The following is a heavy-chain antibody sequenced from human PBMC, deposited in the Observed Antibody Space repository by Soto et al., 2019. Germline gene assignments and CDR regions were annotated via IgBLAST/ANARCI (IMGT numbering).Heavy chain of an antibody. V-gene: IGHV4-31*03. J-gene: IGHJ5*02. CDR2: IYYSGST. Sequence: TCTVSGGSISSGGYYWSWIRQHPGKGLEWIGYIYYSGSTYYNPSLKSRVTISVDTSKNQFSLKLSSVTAADTAVYYCARAPTRNTAAIGPWGQGTLVTVSS. CDR3: ARAPTRNTAAIGP. D-gene: IGHD2-2*01. CDR1: GGSISSGGYY.